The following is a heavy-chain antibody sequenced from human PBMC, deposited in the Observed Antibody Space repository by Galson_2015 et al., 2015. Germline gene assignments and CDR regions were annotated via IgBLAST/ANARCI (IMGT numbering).Heavy chain of an antibody. CDR3: AHETTVTSFDY. CDR1: GFSLSTSGVG. CDR2: IYWNGDK. D-gene: IGHD4-17*01. V-gene: IGHV2-5*01. Sequence: PALVKPTQTLTLTCTFSGFSLSTSGVGVGWIRQPPGKALEWLALIYWNGDKRYSPSLKSRLTITKDTSKNQVVLTMTNMDPVDTATYYCAHETTVTSFDYWGQGTLVTVSS. J-gene: IGHJ4*02.